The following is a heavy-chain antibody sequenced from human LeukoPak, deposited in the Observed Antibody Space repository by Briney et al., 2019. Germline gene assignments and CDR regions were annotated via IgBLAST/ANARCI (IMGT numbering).Heavy chain of an antibody. CDR3: ARGPGRWYYDSSGGRWFDP. CDR1: GYTFTRYG. J-gene: IGHJ5*02. CDR2: ISAYNGNT. Sequence: ASVKVSCKASGYTFTRYGISWVRPAPGQGLEWMGWISAYNGNTKYAQKLQGRVTMTTDTSTSTAYMELRSLRSEDTAVYYCARGPGRWYYDSSGGRWFDPWGQGTLVTVSS. V-gene: IGHV1-18*01. D-gene: IGHD3-22*01.